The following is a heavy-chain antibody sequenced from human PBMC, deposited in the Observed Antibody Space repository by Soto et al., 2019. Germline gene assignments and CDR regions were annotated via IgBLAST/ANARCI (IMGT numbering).Heavy chain of an antibody. CDR3: ARDRDSEWLSN. CDR2: IRVYNGNT. V-gene: IGHV1-18*01. Sequence: ASVKVSCKASGYTFSSYGFSWVRQAPGQGLEWMGWIRVYNGNTEYAQKFQGRVTMTTDTSTSTAYTELRSLRSDDTAVYYCARDRDSEWLSNWGQGTLVTVSS. CDR1: GYTFSSYG. D-gene: IGHD3-3*01. J-gene: IGHJ4*02.